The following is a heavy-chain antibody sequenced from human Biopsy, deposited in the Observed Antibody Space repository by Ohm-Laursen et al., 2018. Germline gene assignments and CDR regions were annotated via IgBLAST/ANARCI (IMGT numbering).Heavy chain of an antibody. J-gene: IGHJ6*02. CDR2: ISETSSHI. Sequence: SLRLSCTASAFSVRSYDMNWVRQAPGNGLEWISYISETSSHIYDADSVRGRFTVDRDIAKNSLYLQLNSLRVEDTAVYYCARVSSRRTHVRGMDVWGQGATVTVSS. V-gene: IGHV3-21*01. D-gene: IGHD1-7*01. CDR3: ARVSSRRTHVRGMDV. CDR1: AFSVRSYD.